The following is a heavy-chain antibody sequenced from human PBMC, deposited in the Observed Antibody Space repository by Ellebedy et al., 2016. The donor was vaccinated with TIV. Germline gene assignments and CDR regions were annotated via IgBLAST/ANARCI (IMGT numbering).Heavy chain of an antibody. J-gene: IGHJ6*02. CDR3: ARRYSSSWYDDYYYGMDV. CDR2: IYYSGST. CDR1: GGSISSYY. D-gene: IGHD6-13*01. V-gene: IGHV4-59*12. Sequence: MPSETLSLTCTVSGGSISSYYWSWIRQPPGKGLEWIGYIYYSGSTNYNPSLKSRVTVSVDTSKNQFSLKLSSVTAADTAVYYCARRYSSSWYDDYYYGMDVWGQGTTVTVSS.